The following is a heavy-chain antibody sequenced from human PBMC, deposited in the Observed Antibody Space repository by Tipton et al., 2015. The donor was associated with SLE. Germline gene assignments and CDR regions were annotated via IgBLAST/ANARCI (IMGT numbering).Heavy chain of an antibody. CDR3: ATGVSPFDY. CDR2: INHSGST. V-gene: IGHV4-34*01. J-gene: IGHJ4*02. Sequence: TLSLNCAVYGGSFSGYYWSWIRQPPGKGLEWIGEINHSGSTNYNPSLKSRVTISVDTSKNQFSLKLSSVTAADTAVYYCATGVSPFDYWGQGTLVTVSS. CDR1: GGSFSGYY. D-gene: IGHD7-27*01.